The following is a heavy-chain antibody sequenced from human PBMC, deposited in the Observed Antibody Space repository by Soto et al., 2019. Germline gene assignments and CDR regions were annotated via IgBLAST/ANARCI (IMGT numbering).Heavy chain of an antibody. V-gene: IGHV4-59*01. Sequence: LSLTCTVSGGSISSYYWSWIRQPPGKGLEWIGYIYYSGSTNYNPSLKSRVTISVDTSKNQFSLKLSSVTAADTAVYYCARLTYYDFWSGRSPDAFDIWGQGTMVTVSS. CDR2: IYYSGST. J-gene: IGHJ3*02. CDR1: GGSISSYY. D-gene: IGHD3-3*01. CDR3: ARLTYYDFWSGRSPDAFDI.